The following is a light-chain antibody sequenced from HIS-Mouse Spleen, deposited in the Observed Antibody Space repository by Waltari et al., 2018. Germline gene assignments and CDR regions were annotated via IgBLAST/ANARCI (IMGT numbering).Light chain of an antibody. CDR3: SSYTSSSTLYV. CDR1: SSDVGGYNY. Sequence: QSALTQPASLSGSPGQSITIPCPGPSSDVGGYNYVPWYQQHPGKAPKLMIYDVSNRPSGVSNRFSGSKSGNTAPLTISGLQAEDEADYYCSSYTSSSTLYVFGTGTKVTVL. V-gene: IGLV2-14*03. CDR2: DVS. J-gene: IGLJ1*01.